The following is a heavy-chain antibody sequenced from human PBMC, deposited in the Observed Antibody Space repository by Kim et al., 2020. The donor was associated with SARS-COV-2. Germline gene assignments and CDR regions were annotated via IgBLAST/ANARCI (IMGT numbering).Heavy chain of an antibody. CDR1: GFTFSSYG. J-gene: IGHJ4*02. CDR3: ARGRGYSYGYDGI. V-gene: IGHV3-30*03. Sequence: GGSLRLSCAASGFTFSSYGMHWVRQAPGKGLEWVAVISYDGSNKYYADSVKGRFTISRDNSKNTLYLQMNSLRAEDTAVYYCARGRGYSYGYDGIWGQGTLVTVSS. CDR2: ISYDGSNK. D-gene: IGHD5-18*01.